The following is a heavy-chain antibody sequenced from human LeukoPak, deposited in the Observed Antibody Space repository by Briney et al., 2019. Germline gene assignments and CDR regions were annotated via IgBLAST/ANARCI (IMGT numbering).Heavy chain of an antibody. Sequence: ASVKVSCKVSGYTLTELSMHWVRQAPGKGLEWMGGFDPEDGETIYAQKFQGRVTMTEDTSTDTAYMELSSLRSEDTAVYYCAKEAMGATASKGGPFFDYWGQGTLVTVSS. CDR2: FDPEDGET. V-gene: IGHV1-24*01. CDR3: AKEAMGATASKGGPFFDY. D-gene: IGHD1-26*01. J-gene: IGHJ4*02. CDR1: GYTLTELS.